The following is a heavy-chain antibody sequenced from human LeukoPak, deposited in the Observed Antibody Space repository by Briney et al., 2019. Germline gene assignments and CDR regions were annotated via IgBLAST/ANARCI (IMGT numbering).Heavy chain of an antibody. CDR3: AREEIVVVTAIRVSFDY. Sequence: GASVKVSCKASGRIFSSYAVSWVRQAPGQGLEWMGRIIPILNIADYAQSFQGRVTITADKSTSTAYMELSSLRSEDTAVYYCAREEIVVVTAIRVSFDYWGQGTLVTVSS. CDR1: GRIFSSYA. V-gene: IGHV1-69*04. CDR2: IIPILNIA. J-gene: IGHJ4*02. D-gene: IGHD2-21*02.